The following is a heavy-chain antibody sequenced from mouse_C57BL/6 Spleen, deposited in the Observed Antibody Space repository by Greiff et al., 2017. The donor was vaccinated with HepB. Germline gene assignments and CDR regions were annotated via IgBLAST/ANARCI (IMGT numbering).Heavy chain of an antibody. CDR1: GFSLTSYG. D-gene: IGHD2-4*01. V-gene: IGHV2-2*01. CDR3: ARTDYDVGWFAY. J-gene: IGHJ3*01. CDR2: IWSGGST. Sequence: VQLQESGPGLVQPSQSLSITCTVSGFSLTSYGVHWVRQSPGKGLEWLGVIWSGGSTDYNAAFISRLSISKDNSKSQVFFKMNSLQADDTAIYYCARTDYDVGWFAYWGQGTLVTVSA.